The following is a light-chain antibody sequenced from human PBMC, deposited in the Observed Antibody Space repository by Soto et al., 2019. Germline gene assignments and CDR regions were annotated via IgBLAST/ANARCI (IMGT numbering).Light chain of an antibody. CDR3: AAWDDSLNGVL. V-gene: IGLV1-44*01. J-gene: IGLJ2*01. CDR2: SYN. Sequence: QSVLTQSPSASGTLGQRVTISCSGSSSNIGTTTVNWYQQLPGTAPKLLIYSYNQRHSGVPDRFSGSKSGTSASLAISGLQSEDEADYYCAAWDDSLNGVLFGGGTKLTVL. CDR1: SSNIGTTT.